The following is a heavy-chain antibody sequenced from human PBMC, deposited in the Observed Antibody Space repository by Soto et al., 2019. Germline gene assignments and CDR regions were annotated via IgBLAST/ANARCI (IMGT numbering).Heavy chain of an antibody. CDR1: GFTFSSYS. V-gene: IGHV3-21*01. CDR3: ASQSGYYDFWSGYN. CDR2: ISSSSSYI. D-gene: IGHD3-3*01. Sequence: GGSLRLSCAASGFTFSSYSMNWVRQAPGKGLEWVSSISSSSSYIYYADSVKGRFTISRDNAKNSLYLQMNSLRAEDTAVYYCASQSGYYDFWSGYNWGQGTLVTVSS. J-gene: IGHJ4*02.